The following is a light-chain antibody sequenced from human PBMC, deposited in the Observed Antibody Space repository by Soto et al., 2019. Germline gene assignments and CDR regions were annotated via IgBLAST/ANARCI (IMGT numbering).Light chain of an antibody. Sequence: IVMTQSPATLSVFKGGRASLSCRASQSVSNNLAWYQKKPGQAPRLLIYGASTRAAGISVRFSGSGSGTEFTLIISSLQSDDSAVYYCQQYHNAGSTFGQGTKVEI. CDR2: GAS. CDR3: QQYHNAGST. V-gene: IGKV3-15*01. J-gene: IGKJ1*01. CDR1: QSVSNN.